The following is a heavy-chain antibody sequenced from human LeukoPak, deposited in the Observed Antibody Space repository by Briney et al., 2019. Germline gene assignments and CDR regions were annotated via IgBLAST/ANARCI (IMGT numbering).Heavy chain of an antibody. Sequence: SETLSLTCAVYGGSFSGYYWSWIRQPPGKGLEWIGEINHSGSTNYNPSLKSRVTISVDTSKNQFSLKMNSVTAADTAVYYCARGFHITGYYPGDYWGQGTLVTVSS. CDR2: INHSGST. CDR1: GGSFSGYY. D-gene: IGHD1-26*01. J-gene: IGHJ4*02. V-gene: IGHV4-34*01. CDR3: ARGFHITGYYPGDY.